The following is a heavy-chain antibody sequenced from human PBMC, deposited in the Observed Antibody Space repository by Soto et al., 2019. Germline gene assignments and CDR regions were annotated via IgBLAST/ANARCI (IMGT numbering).Heavy chain of an antibody. CDR1: GYTFINYH. J-gene: IGHJ4*02. D-gene: IGHD6-19*01. CDR2: INPNGGST. V-gene: IGHV1-46*01. Sequence: QVQVVQSGAEVKKPGASVKVSCKTSGYTFINYHVHWVRQAPGQGLEWMGAINPNGGSTTYAQHLQGRTTMTSDASTSTVYMDLSSLRSDDTAVYYCALPKNPLGWYNFWCQGSLVTVS. CDR3: ALPKNPLGWYNF.